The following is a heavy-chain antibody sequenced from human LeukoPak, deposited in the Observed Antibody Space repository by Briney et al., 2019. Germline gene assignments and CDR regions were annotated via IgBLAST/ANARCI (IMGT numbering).Heavy chain of an antibody. V-gene: IGHV1-2*02. CDR2: INPNSGGT. J-gene: IGHJ4*02. CDR1: GYTFTGYY. CDR3: ARGSEDTAMATDDY. Sequence: GAAVKVSCKASGYTFTGYYMHWVRQAPGQGREWMGWINPNSGGTNYAQKLQGRVTMTRDTSISTAYMELSRLRSDETDVYYCARGSEDTAMATDDYWGQGTLVTVSS. D-gene: IGHD5-18*01.